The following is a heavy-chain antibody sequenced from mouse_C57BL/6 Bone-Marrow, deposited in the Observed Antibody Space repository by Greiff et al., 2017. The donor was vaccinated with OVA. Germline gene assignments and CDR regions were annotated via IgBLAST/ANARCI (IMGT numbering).Heavy chain of an antibody. V-gene: IGHV1-62-2*01. CDR3: ARHENVYSNCEVYAMDY. Sequence: QVQLQQSGAELVKPGASVKLSCKASGYTFTEYTIHWVKQRSGQGLEWIGWFYPGSGSIKYNEKFKDKATLTADKSSSTVYMELSRLTSEDTAVYFSARHENVYSNCEVYAMDYWGQGTSVTVSS. CDR1: GYTFTEYT. CDR2: FYPGSGSI. D-gene: IGHD2-5*01. J-gene: IGHJ4*01.